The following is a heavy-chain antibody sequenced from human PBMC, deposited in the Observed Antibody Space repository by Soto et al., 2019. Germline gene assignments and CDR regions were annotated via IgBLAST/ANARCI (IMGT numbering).Heavy chain of an antibody. V-gene: IGHV1-69*12. Sequence: QVQLVQSGAEVKKPGSSVKVSCKASGGTFSNYALISWVRQAPGQGLEWMGGIIPIGATVNYAQKFQGRVSITADESTSTVYIDLGSLRSDSTDVYHCARDLLGFGYTYANVWGQGNTVTVSS. CDR1: GGTFSNYA. CDR3: ARDLLGFGYTYANV. CDR2: IIPIGATV. D-gene: IGHD6-25*01. J-gene: IGHJ6*02.